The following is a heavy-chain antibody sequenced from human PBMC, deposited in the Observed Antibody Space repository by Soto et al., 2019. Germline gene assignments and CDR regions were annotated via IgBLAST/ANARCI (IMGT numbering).Heavy chain of an antibody. V-gene: IGHV3-66*01. CDR3: ASTYYASGHY. CDR1: GFIVSSYY. Sequence: GGSLRLSCAASGFIVSSYYMTWVRQAPGKGLEWVSVIYSGGPTYYADSVKGRFTISRDNSKNTVYLQMNSLRAEDTAVYYCASTYYASGHYWGQGTLVTVSS. D-gene: IGHD3-10*01. CDR2: IYSGGPT. J-gene: IGHJ4*02.